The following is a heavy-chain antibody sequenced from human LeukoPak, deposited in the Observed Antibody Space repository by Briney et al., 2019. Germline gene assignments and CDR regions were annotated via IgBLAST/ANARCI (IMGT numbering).Heavy chain of an antibody. Sequence: SETLSLTCTVSSGSISTSNYYWGWVRQPPGKALEWIGNIFYTGSTYYSPSLKSRVTISLDTSKNQFSLKLSSVTAADTAVYYCARLGSHSWYKGYYPSHFDYWGQGTLVTVSS. CDR2: IFYTGST. CDR3: ARLGSHSWYKGYYPSHFDY. J-gene: IGHJ4*02. D-gene: IGHD3-22*01. V-gene: IGHV4-39*07. CDR1: SGSISTSNYY.